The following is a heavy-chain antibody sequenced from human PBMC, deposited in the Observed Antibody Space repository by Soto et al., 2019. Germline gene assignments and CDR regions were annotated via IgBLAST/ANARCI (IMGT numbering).Heavy chain of an antibody. CDR1: GGSISSGDYY. Sequence: PSETLSLTCTVSGGSISSGDYYWSWIRQPPGKGLEWIGYIHYSGSTYYNPSPKSRVTISVDTSKNQFSLKLSSVTAADTAVYYCARDQASRVDPWGQGTLVTVPQ. CDR2: IHYSGST. J-gene: IGHJ5*02. CDR3: ARDQASRVDP. V-gene: IGHV4-30-4*01.